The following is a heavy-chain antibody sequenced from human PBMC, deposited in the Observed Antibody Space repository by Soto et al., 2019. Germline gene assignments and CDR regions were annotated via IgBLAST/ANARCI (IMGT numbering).Heavy chain of an antibody. Sequence: PSETLSLTCTVSGDSISGYYWSWIRQPPGKGLQWIGYIYYSGNTNYNPSLKGRVTMSVDTSKNQFSLQVSSATAADTAVYFCAKYRRTDAEGYTFDYWGQGALVTVSS. D-gene: IGHD2-15*01. CDR2: IYYSGNT. J-gene: IGHJ4*02. CDR3: AKYRRTDAEGYTFDY. V-gene: IGHV4-59*01. CDR1: GDSISGYY.